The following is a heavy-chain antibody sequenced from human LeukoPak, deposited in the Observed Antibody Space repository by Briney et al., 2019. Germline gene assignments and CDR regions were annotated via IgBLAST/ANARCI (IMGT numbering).Heavy chain of an antibody. CDR1: GYSISSGYY. D-gene: IGHD6-13*01. CDR2: ISHSGST. Sequence: SETLSLTCAVSGYSISSGYYWGWIRQPPGKGLEWIGSISHSGSTYYNPSLKSRVTISVDTSKNQCSLKLSSVTAADTAVYYCARVPGSSSWYQPRLLWGYFDYWGQGTLVTVSS. J-gene: IGHJ4*02. V-gene: IGHV4-38-2*01. CDR3: ARVPGSSSWYQPRLLWGYFDY.